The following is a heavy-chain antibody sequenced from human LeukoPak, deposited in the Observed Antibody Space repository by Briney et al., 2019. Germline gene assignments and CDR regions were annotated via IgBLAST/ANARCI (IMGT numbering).Heavy chain of an antibody. CDR1: GFTFSSFA. Sequence: GGSLRLSCAASGFTFSSFAMHWVRQAPGKGLAWVAVTSYDGSNKYYADSVKARFTISRDNSKNTVYLQMNSLRPEDTAVYYCARDPLSITMVRGLYYYGMDVWGQGTTVTVSS. V-gene: IGHV3-30*04. J-gene: IGHJ6*02. CDR3: ARDPLSITMVRGLYYYGMDV. CDR2: TSYDGSNK. D-gene: IGHD3-10*01.